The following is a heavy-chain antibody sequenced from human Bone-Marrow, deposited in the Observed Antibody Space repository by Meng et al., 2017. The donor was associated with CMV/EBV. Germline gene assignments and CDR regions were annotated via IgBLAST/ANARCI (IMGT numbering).Heavy chain of an antibody. Sequence: SETLSLTCTVSGGSISSSSYYWGWIRQPPGKGLEWIGNVYYSGSTSHNPSLKSRVTISMDTSKNQVSLKLSSVTAADTAVFYCAREDTAMVIYYGMDVWGQGTTVTVSS. CDR2: VYYSGST. J-gene: IGHJ6*02. V-gene: IGHV4-39*07. CDR3: AREDTAMVIYYGMDV. CDR1: GGSISSSSYY. D-gene: IGHD5-18*01.